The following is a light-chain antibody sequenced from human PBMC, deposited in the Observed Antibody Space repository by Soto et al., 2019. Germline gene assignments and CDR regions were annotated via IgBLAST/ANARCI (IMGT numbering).Light chain of an antibody. Sequence: QSVLTQPPSVSGAPGQRVTISCTGSSSNIGAGYDVHWYQQVPGTAPKLLIYGNINRPSGVPGRFSGSKSGTSASLAITGLQADDEADYYCQSYDSSLTVVFGGGTKLTVL. CDR1: SSNIGAGYD. J-gene: IGLJ2*01. CDR2: GNI. V-gene: IGLV1-40*01. CDR3: QSYDSSLTVV.